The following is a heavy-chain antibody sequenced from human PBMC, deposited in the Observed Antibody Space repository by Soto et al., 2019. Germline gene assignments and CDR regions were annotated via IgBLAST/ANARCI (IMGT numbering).Heavy chain of an antibody. Sequence: QLQLQESGPGLVKPSETLSLTCTVSGGSISSSSYYWGWIRQPPGKGLEWLGSIYYSGSTYYNPSLKSRVTISVDTSKNQCSLKLSSVTAADTAVYYCASLYSSSWYDYWGQGTLVTVSS. CDR2: IYYSGST. CDR1: GGSISSSSYY. V-gene: IGHV4-39*01. CDR3: ASLYSSSWYDY. J-gene: IGHJ4*02. D-gene: IGHD6-13*01.